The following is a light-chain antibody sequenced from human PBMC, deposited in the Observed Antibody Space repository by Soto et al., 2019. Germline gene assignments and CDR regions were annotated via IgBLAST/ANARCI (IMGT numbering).Light chain of an antibody. Sequence: EIVLTQSPATLSLSPGERATLSCRASQSVGSYLAWHQQKPGQAPRLLLYDASNRATGIQARFSGSGSGTDFTLTISSLEPEDFAVYYCQQRSNWPPTFGQGTRLE. CDR2: DAS. CDR1: QSVGSY. CDR3: QQRSNWPPT. V-gene: IGKV3-11*01. J-gene: IGKJ5*01.